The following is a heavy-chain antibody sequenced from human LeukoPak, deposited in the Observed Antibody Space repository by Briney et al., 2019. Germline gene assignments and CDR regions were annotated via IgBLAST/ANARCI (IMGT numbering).Heavy chain of an antibody. J-gene: IGHJ5*02. D-gene: IGHD1-1*01. CDR1: GGTFSSYA. V-gene: IGHV1-69*01. CDR2: IITIFGTA. CDR3: ARDTPLRLENWFDP. Sequence: SVKVSCKTSGGTFSSYAISWVRQAPGQGLEWMGGIITIFGTAKYAQKFQGRVTITADESTTTAYMELSSLRPEDTAVYYCARDTPLRLENWFDPWGQGTLVTVSS.